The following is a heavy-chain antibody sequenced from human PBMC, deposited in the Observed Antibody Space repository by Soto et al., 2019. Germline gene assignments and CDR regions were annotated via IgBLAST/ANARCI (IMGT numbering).Heavy chain of an antibody. J-gene: IGHJ4*02. CDR3: ARDLRYSATYLEY. Sequence: ASVKVSCKVSNYSFNMFAITWVRQAPGQGLEWMGWISAYNGNTNYAQRFQGRVTLTTDTSTSTAYMELRSLRSDDTAVYYCARDLRYSATYLEYWGQGTLVTVSS. CDR1: NYSFNMFA. D-gene: IGHD5-18*01. CDR2: ISAYNGNT. V-gene: IGHV1-18*01.